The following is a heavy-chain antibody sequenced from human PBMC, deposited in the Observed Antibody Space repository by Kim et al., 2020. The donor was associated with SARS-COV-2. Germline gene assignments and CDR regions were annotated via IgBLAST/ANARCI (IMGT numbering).Heavy chain of an antibody. D-gene: IGHD6-19*01. Sequence: YPDSLKGRFTIYADNAKTSLYLQMNSLGAEDTAVYYCARAYSSGWAYFDYWGQGTLVTVSS. J-gene: IGHJ4*02. V-gene: IGHV3-21*01. CDR3: ARAYSSGWAYFDY.